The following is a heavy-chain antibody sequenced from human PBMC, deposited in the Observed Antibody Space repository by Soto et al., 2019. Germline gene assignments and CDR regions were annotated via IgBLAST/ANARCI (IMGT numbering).Heavy chain of an antibody. D-gene: IGHD2-15*01. J-gene: IGHJ5*02. CDR3: AGLGMVAAHREFDP. CDR2: IYYSGST. V-gene: IGHV4-30-4*01. CDR1: GGSISSGDCY. Sequence: PAETLSLTCTVSGGSISSGDCYWSWIRQPPGKGLEWIGYIYYSGSTYYNPSLRSRVTISVDKSKSQFFLKLSSVTAADTAIYYCAGLGMVAAHREFDPWGQGTLVTVSS.